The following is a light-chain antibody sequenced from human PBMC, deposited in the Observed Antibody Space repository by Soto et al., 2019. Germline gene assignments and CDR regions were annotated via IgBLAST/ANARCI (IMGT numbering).Light chain of an antibody. CDR2: DVS. CDR1: QSVSSN. J-gene: IGKJ4*01. V-gene: IGKV3D-15*01. Sequence: EIVMTQSPATLSVSPGERATLSCRASQSVSSNFAWYQQRPAQAPRLLIYDVSTRAPGVPTRFSGSGSGIEFTLTISSLQSEDFAVYYCQQYHDWPLTFGGGTRVEIK. CDR3: QQYHDWPLT.